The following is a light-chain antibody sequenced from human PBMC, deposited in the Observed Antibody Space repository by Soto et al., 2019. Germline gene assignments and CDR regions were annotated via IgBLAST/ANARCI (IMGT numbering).Light chain of an antibody. CDR1: QNIGTY. J-gene: IGKJ3*01. Sequence: DIQMTQSPSSLSASVGDRVTISCRASQNIGTYLNWYQQRLVQVPRLLIFSASTLQSGVPSRFSGSGSGTDFTLTISSLQPEDFATYYCQQSYTTLLSFGPGTKVDVK. CDR3: QQSYTTLLS. V-gene: IGKV1-39*01. CDR2: SAS.